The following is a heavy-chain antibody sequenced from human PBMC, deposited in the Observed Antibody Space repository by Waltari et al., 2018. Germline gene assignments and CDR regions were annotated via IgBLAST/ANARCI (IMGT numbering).Heavy chain of an antibody. J-gene: IGHJ3*02. CDR1: GFTFRSYW. Sequence: EVRLVESGGGLVQPGGSLRLSCAASGFTFRSYWMRWVRQAPGKGLEGVANIKQDGSEKYDVDAGKGRFTISRDNAKDSLYLQMNSLRAEDTAVYDCATELRRYDAFDIWGQGTMVTVSS. D-gene: IGHD3-10*01. CDR2: IKQDGSEK. CDR3: ATELRRYDAFDI. V-gene: IGHV3-7*01.